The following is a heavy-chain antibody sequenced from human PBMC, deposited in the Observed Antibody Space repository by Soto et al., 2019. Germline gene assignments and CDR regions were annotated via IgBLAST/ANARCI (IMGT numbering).Heavy chain of an antibody. J-gene: IGHJ6*04. CDR3: AGGDYGYYYYGMDV. D-gene: IGHD4-17*01. CDR1: GFTFSSYG. V-gene: IGHV3-30*03. CDR2: ISYDGSNK. Sequence: GGSLRLSCAASGFTFSSYGMHWVRQAPGKGLEWVAVISYDGSNKYYADSVKGRFTISRDNSKNTLYLQMNSLRAEDTAVYYCAGGDYGYYYYGMDVWGKGTTVTVSS.